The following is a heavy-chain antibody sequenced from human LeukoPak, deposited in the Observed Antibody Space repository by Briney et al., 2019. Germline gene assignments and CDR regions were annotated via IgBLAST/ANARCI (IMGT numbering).Heavy chain of an antibody. J-gene: IGHJ2*01. CDR1: GGSFRGYY. CDR3: ARGVLGPYYFDL. D-gene: IGHD7-27*01. V-gene: IGHV4-34*01. CDR2: IHYTGAT. Sequence: PSETLSLTCAVYGGSFRGYYWSWIRQPPGKGLEWIGEIHYTGATNYKPSLKSRVTISGDPSKNQVSLRVSSVTAADTAVYYCARGVLGPYYFDLWGHGTLVTVSS.